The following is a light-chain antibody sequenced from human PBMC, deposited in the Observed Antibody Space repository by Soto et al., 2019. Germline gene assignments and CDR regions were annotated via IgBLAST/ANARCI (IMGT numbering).Light chain of an antibody. Sequence: QSVLTQPPSASGSPGQSVTISCTGTSSDVGGYDAVSWYQQHPGKAPKLMIYEVTKRPSGVPDRFSGSKSGNTASLTISGLQAEDEADYYCCSYAGSSTFYVFGTGTKVTVL. V-gene: IGLV2-8*01. J-gene: IGLJ1*01. CDR1: SSDVGGYDA. CDR3: CSYAGSSTFYV. CDR2: EVT.